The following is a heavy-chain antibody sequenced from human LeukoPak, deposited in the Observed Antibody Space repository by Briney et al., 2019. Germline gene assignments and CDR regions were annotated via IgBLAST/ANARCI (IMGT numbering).Heavy chain of an antibody. CDR3: ARGGLRIAAAV. J-gene: IGHJ4*02. D-gene: IGHD6-13*01. Sequence: GGSLRLSCAASGFTFSSYWMTWVRQAPGKGLEWVANIKQDGSEKYYVDSVKGRFTISRDNAKNSLYLRMNSLRAEDTAVYYCARGGLRIAAAVWGQGTLVTVSS. CDR2: IKQDGSEK. V-gene: IGHV3-7*01. CDR1: GFTFSSYW.